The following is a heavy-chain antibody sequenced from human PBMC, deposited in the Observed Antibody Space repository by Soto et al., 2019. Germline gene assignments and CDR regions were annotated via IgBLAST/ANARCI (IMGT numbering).Heavy chain of an antibody. CDR3: FTEIAAAGASH. CDR1: GGSISSSNW. D-gene: IGHD6-13*01. CDR2: IYHSGST. Sequence: QVQLQESGPGLVKPSGTLSLTCAVSGGSISSSNWWSWVRQPPGKGLEWIGEIYHSGSTNYNPSLESRVTISVDKSKNQFSLKLSSVTAADTAVYYCFTEIAAAGASHWGQGTLVTVSS. J-gene: IGHJ1*01. V-gene: IGHV4-4*02.